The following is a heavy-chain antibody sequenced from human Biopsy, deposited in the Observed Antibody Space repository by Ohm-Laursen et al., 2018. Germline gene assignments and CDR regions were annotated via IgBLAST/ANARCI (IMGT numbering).Heavy chain of an antibody. Sequence: GSLRLSCAASGFTFGDAWMSWIRQAPGKGLEWVGRIKSKFDGETTDYAAPVKGRFIISRDDSKRTLFLQMNSLKVEDTGVYFCSTGGGDFYYNGMDVWGQGTTVTVSS. CDR2: IKSKFDGETT. J-gene: IGHJ6*02. CDR3: STGGGDFYYNGMDV. CDR1: GFTFGDAW. D-gene: IGHD3-16*01. V-gene: IGHV3-15*01.